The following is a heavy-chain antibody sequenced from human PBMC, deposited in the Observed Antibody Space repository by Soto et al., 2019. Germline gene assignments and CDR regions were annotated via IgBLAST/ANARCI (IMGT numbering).Heavy chain of an antibody. Sequence: QLQLQESGSGLIKPSQTLSLTYAVSGGSISSGGYSWSWIRQPPGKGLEWIGYIYHSGSTYYNPSLKSRVTISVDRSKNQFSLKLSSVSAADTAVYYCAAGGGLPRYYWGQGTLVTVSS. V-gene: IGHV4-30-2*01. CDR2: IYHSGST. J-gene: IGHJ4*02. D-gene: IGHD5-12*01. CDR1: GGSISSGGYS. CDR3: AAGGGLPRYY.